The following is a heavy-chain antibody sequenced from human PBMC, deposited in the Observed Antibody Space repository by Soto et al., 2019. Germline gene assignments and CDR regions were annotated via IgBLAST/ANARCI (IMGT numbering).Heavy chain of an antibody. CDR2: ISYDGSNK. Sequence: GGSLRLSCVASGFTFSNYAMNWVRQVPGKGLEWVAVISYDGSNKYYADSVKGRITISRDNSRNTLYLQMNNLRAEDTAMYYCARDLGNNYGSFAYWGQGTLVTVSS. CDR3: ARDLGNNYGSFAY. CDR1: GFTFSNYA. J-gene: IGHJ4*02. D-gene: IGHD4-17*01. V-gene: IGHV3-30-3*01.